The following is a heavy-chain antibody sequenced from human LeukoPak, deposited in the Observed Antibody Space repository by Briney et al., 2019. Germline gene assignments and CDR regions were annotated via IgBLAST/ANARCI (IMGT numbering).Heavy chain of an antibody. V-gene: IGHV4-34*01. CDR1: GGSFSGYY. D-gene: IGHD6-13*01. CDR2: INHSGST. CDR3: ARGSSWYPFDY. J-gene: IGHJ4*02. Sequence: PSETLSLTCAVYGGSFSGYYWSWIRQPPGKGLEWIGEINHSGSTNHNPSLKSRVTISVDTSKNQFSLKLSSVTAADTAVYYCARGSSWYPFDYWGQGTLVTVSS.